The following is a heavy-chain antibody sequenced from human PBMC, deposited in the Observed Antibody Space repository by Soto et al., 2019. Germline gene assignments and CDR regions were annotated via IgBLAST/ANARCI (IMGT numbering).Heavy chain of an antibody. D-gene: IGHD3-3*01. Sequence: EVQLVESGGGLIQPGGSLRLSCVASGFIVSSNQMSGVRQAPGKGLEWVSVIYSGHTTYYADYVEGRFTISRDDSKNKLYLQMNSLRVEDTAVYYCVRGPSDHKLRLVEWPYGDYWGQGALVTVSS. V-gene: IGHV3-53*01. J-gene: IGHJ4*02. CDR3: VRGPSDHKLRLVEWPYGDY. CDR2: IYSGHTT. CDR1: GFIVSSNQ.